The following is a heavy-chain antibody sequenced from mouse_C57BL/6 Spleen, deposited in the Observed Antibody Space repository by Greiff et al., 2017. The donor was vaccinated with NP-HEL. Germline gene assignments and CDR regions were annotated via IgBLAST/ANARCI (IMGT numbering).Heavy chain of an antibody. Sequence: VQLQQPGAELVRPGSSVKLSCKASGYTFTSYWMHWVKQRPIQGLEWIGNIDPSDSETHYNQKFKDKATLTVDKSSSTAYMQLSSLTSEDSAVYCCAREGGSSYDAMDYWGQGTSVTVSS. J-gene: IGHJ4*01. D-gene: IGHD1-1*01. V-gene: IGHV1-52*01. CDR3: AREGGSSYDAMDY. CDR1: GYTFTSYW. CDR2: IDPSDSET.